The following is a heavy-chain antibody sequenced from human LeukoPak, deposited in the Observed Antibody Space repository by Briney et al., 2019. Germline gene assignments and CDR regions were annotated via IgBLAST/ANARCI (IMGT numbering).Heavy chain of an antibody. CDR1: GFTFSSYA. CDR3: AREDYGMDV. Sequence: GGSLRLSCAASGFTFSSYAMHWVRRAPGKGLEWVSSISSRSSYIYYADSVKGRFTISRDNTKNSLYLQMNSLRAEDTAVYYCAREDYGMDVWGQGTTVIVSS. J-gene: IGHJ6*02. V-gene: IGHV3-21*01. CDR2: ISSRSSYI.